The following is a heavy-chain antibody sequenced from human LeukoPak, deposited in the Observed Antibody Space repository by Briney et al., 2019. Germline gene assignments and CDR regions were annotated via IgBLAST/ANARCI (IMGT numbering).Heavy chain of an antibody. CDR3: AGRTETTDY. V-gene: IGHV4-4*02. D-gene: IGHD1-1*01. CDR2: IYHSEST. CDR1: GDSINSSNW. J-gene: IGHJ4*02. Sequence: SETLSLTCVVSGDSINSSNWWTWVRQPPGKGLEWIGEIYHSESTKYNPSLKSRVTISVDKSKNQFSLKLSSVTAADTAVYYCAGRTETTDYWGQGTLVTVSS.